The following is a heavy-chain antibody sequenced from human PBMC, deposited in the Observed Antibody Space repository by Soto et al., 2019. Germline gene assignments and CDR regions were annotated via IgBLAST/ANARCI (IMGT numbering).Heavy chain of an antibody. V-gene: IGHV3-33*01. J-gene: IGHJ4*02. CDR3: ARGAHDSGYDYSPPFDY. CDR2: IWYDGSNK. CDR1: GFTFSSYG. D-gene: IGHD5-12*01. Sequence: GGSLRLSCAASGFTFSSYGMHWVRQAPGKGLEWVAVIWYDGSNKYYADSVKGRFTISRDNSKNTLYLQMNSLRAEDTAVYYCARGAHDSGYDYSPPFDYWGQGTLVTVSS.